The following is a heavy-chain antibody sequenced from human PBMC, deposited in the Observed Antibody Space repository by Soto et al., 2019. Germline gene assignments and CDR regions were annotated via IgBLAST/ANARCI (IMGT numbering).Heavy chain of an antibody. D-gene: IGHD2-8*02. CDR2: ISPSTHET. CDR1: GYTFTSYA. J-gene: IGHJ5*02. Sequence: ASVKVSCKASGYTFTSYAMNWVRQAPGQGLEWMGWISPSTHETNYAQKFQGRVTVTTDTSTSTAFIELRNLKSDDTAVYYCARAWSPRLDPWGPGTRVTVSS. CDR3: ARAWSPRLDP. V-gene: IGHV1-18*01.